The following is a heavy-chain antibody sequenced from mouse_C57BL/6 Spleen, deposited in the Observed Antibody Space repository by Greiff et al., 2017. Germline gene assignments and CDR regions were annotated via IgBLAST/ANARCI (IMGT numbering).Heavy chain of an antibody. Sequence: EVMLVESGGGLVKPGGSLKLSCAASGFTFSSYTMSWVRQTPEKRLEWVATISGGGGNTYYPDSVKGRFTISRDNAKNTLYLQMSSLRSEDTALYYCASTNYYAMDYWGQGTSVTVSS. CDR1: GFTFSSYT. CDR3: ASTNYYAMDY. V-gene: IGHV5-9*01. CDR2: ISGGGGNT. J-gene: IGHJ4*01.